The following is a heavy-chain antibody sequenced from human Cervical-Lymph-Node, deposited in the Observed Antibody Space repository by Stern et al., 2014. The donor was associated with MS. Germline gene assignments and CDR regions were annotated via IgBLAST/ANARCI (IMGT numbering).Heavy chain of an antibody. D-gene: IGHD5-18*01. CDR2: INQDGSET. Sequence: EVQLVESGGGLVQPGGSLRLSCGASGFNFNKYWMTWVRQAPGKGLEWVANINQDGSETNYVDSVKGRFTVSRDNAKTSVYLQMNTLRAEDTAVYYCAREPDSFDSWGQGTLVTVSS. J-gene: IGHJ5*01. V-gene: IGHV3-7*01. CDR1: GFNFNKYW. CDR3: AREPDSFDS.